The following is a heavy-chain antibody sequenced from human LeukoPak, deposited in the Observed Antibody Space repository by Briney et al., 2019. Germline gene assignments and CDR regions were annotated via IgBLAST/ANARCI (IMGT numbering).Heavy chain of an antibody. D-gene: IGHD3-22*01. V-gene: IGHV3-30*18. Sequence: GGSLRLSCTASGFTFSNYGMHWVRQAPGKGLEWVAVISYEGSNEYYADSVKGRFTISKDNSKNTLFLQMNSLRPEDTAVYHCAKVALFSGYYPPFDYWGQGTLVTVSS. J-gene: IGHJ4*02. CDR2: ISYEGSNE. CDR1: GFTFSNYG. CDR3: AKVALFSGYYPPFDY.